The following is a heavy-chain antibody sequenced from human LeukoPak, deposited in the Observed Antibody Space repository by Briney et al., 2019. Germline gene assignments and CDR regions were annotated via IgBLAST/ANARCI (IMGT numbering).Heavy chain of an antibody. CDR1: GFILGRYW. CDR3: ARTYCSGSNCYSGNGFYYYYYMDV. Sequence: GGSLRLSCAACGFILGRYWMRWVRQAPGKGLEWVANIKEDGSEKHYVDSVKGRFNIYRDNARNSLFLQMNRLRAEDTAVHYCARTYCSGSNCYSGNGFYYYYYMDVWGKGTTVTVSS. CDR2: IKEDGSEK. D-gene: IGHD2-15*01. J-gene: IGHJ6*03. V-gene: IGHV3-7*01.